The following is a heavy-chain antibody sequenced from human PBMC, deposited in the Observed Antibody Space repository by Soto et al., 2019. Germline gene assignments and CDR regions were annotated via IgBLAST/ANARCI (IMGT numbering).Heavy chain of an antibody. CDR2: IYYSGST. D-gene: IGHD3-3*01. V-gene: IGHV4-59*01. Sequence: ASETLSLTCTVSGGSISSYYWSWIRQPPGKGLEWIGYIYYSGSTNYNPSLKSRVTISVDTSKNQFSLKLSSVTAADTAVYYCARARSTWGRLRFLEWRSPGYYGMDVWGQGTTVTVSS. CDR1: GGSISSYY. J-gene: IGHJ6*02. CDR3: ARARSTWGRLRFLEWRSPGYYGMDV.